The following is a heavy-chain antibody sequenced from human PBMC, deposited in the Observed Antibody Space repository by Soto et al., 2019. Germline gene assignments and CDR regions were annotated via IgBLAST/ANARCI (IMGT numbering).Heavy chain of an antibody. V-gene: IGHV3-23*01. CDR3: ARIMSLVQYYWYGMDV. D-gene: IGHD2-8*01. CDR1: GFTFRNYA. J-gene: IGHJ6*04. CDR2: ISGSDGRT. Sequence: GGSLRLSCAASGFTFRNYAMVWVRQAPATGLEAVSSISGSDGRTYYLDSVKGRFTISRDNSRNTLYLQMSSLRVEDTAVYYCARIMSLVQYYWYGMDVWGEGTTVTVSS.